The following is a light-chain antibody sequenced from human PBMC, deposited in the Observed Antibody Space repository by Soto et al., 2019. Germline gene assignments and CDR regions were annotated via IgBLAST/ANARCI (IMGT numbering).Light chain of an antibody. CDR1: ESVSSN. CDR3: QQYNSWPPIT. Sequence: EVGMTQSPATLSVSPGERATLSCRASESVSSNLAWYQQRPGQAPRLVIYGASTRATGIPARFSGGGSGTDFTLTISSLQSEDFAVYYCQQYNSWPPITFGQGTRLEIK. CDR2: GAS. V-gene: IGKV3-15*01. J-gene: IGKJ5*01.